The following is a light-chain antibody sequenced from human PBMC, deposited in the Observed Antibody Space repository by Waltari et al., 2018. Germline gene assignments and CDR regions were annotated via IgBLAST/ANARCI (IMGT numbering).Light chain of an antibody. CDR1: SSNIGSNP. Sequence: QSVLTQPPSASATPGQRVTISCSGRSSNIGSNPVTWYHQLPGTAPKLLIYNNNQRPSGVLDRFSGSESGTSASLAISGLQSEDEADYYCAAWDDSLNGYWVFGGGTKLTVL. CDR3: AAWDDSLNGYWV. CDR2: NNN. V-gene: IGLV1-44*01. J-gene: IGLJ3*02.